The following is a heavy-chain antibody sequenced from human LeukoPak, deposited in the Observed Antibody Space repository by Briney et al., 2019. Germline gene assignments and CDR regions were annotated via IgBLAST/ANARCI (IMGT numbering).Heavy chain of an antibody. J-gene: IGHJ4*02. CDR3: ARDGDSSSWYGLVDY. CDR2: INHSGST. CDR1: GGSFSGYY. D-gene: IGHD6-13*01. Sequence: SETPSLTCAVYGGSFSGYYWSWIRQPPGKGLEWIGEINHSGSTNYNPSLKSRVTISVDASKNQFSLKLSSVTAADTAVYYCARDGDSSSWYGLVDYWGQGTLVTVSS. V-gene: IGHV4-34*01.